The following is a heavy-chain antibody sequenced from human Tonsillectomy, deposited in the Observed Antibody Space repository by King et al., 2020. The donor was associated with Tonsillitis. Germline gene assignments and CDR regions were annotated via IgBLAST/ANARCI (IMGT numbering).Heavy chain of an antibody. Sequence: VQLVESGAEVKKPGESLKISCKGSGYSFTSYCSGWVRQMAWKGLEWLGIIYPCDSDTIYSPSFQGQVTISAEKSIITAYLQWSSLKASDTAMYYCARPGRYCTNGVCYRDAFDIWGQGTMVTVSS. CDR1: GYSFTSYC. V-gene: IGHV5-51*01. D-gene: IGHD2-8*01. CDR2: IYPCDSDT. CDR3: ARPGRYCTNGVCYRDAFDI. J-gene: IGHJ3*02.